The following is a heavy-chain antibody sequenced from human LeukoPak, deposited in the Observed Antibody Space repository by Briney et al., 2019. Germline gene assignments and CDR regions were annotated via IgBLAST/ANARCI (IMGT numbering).Heavy chain of an antibody. CDR3: SKASVTAMRVDY. CDR2: IISSSGST. D-gene: IGHD2-21*02. Sequence: GGLRLSCAASACTTISYAMSWVGRHPPGGVLGFFAIISSSGSTYYADYAMGGFTISTDNSKNTLYLQVISMRAEDTAVYYYSKASVTAMRVDYWGQGTLVTVSS. J-gene: IGHJ4*02. CDR1: ACTTISYA. V-gene: IGHV3-23*01.